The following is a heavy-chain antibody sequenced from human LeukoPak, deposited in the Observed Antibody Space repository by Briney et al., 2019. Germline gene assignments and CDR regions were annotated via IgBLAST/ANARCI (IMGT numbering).Heavy chain of an antibody. CDR3: AKDQLTTVTFDAFDI. J-gene: IGHJ3*02. Sequence: GGSLRLSCAASGFTFSSYAMNWVRQAPGKGLEWVSAISGSGGTTYYADSVKGRFTISRDNSKNTLYLQMNSLRAEDTAVYYCAKDQLTTVTFDAFDIWGQGTMVTVSS. CDR1: GFTFSSYA. V-gene: IGHV3-23*01. CDR2: ISGSGGTT. D-gene: IGHD4-17*01.